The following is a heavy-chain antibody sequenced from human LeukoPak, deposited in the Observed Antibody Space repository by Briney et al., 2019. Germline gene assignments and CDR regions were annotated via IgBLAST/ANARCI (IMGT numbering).Heavy chain of an antibody. J-gene: IGHJ5*02. D-gene: IGHD2-2*01. CDR1: GGSFSGYY. CDR2: INHSGST. Sequence: KPSETLSLTCAVYGGSFSGYYWSWIRQPPGKGLEWIGEINHSGSTNYNPSLKSRVTISVDTSKNQFSLKLSSVTAADTAVYYCARDCSSTSCYFWFDPWGQGTLVTVSS. CDR3: ARDCSSTSCYFWFDP. V-gene: IGHV4-34*01.